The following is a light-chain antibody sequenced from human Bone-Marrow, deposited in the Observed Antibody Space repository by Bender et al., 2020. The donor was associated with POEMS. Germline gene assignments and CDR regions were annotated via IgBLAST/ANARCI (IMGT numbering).Light chain of an antibody. CDR1: SGSIASNY. CDR3: QSYDSSSHAVV. J-gene: IGLJ2*01. CDR2: ENN. V-gene: IGLV6-57*01. Sequence: NFMLTQPHSVSASPGKTVTISCTRSSGSIASNYVQWYHQRPGSFPSIVIYENNHRPTGVPDRLSGSIDSSSNSASLTISGLKTEDEGDYYCQSYDSSSHAVVFGGGTKLTVL.